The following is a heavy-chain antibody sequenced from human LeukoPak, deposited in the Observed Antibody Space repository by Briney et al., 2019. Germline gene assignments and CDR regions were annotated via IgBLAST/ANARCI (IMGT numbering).Heavy chain of an antibody. CDR2: IRYDGSNK. V-gene: IGHV3-30*02. CDR3: AKADDYYDSSGYPY. D-gene: IGHD3-22*01. CDR1: GFTFSSYG. Sequence: GGSLRLSCAASGFTFSSYGMHWVRQAPGKGLEWVAFIRYDGSNKYYAGSVKGRFTISRDNSKNTLYLQMNSLRAEDTAVYYCAKADDYYDSSGYPYWGQGTLVTVSS. J-gene: IGHJ4*02.